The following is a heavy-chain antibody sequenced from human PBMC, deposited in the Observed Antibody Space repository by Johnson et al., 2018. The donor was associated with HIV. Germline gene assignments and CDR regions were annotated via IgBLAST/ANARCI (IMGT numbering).Heavy chain of an antibody. CDR2: ISGSGGST. CDR3: AREQELIGERAFDI. CDR1: GFTFSNYA. Sequence: VQLVESGGGLVQPGGSLRLSCGGTGFTFSNYAMNWVRQAPGKGLEWVSVISGSGGSTNYADSVKGRFTISRDNSKNTLYLQMNSLRAEDTAVYYCAREQELIGERAFDIWGQGTMVTVSS. V-gene: IGHV3-23*04. D-gene: IGHD6-13*01. J-gene: IGHJ3*02.